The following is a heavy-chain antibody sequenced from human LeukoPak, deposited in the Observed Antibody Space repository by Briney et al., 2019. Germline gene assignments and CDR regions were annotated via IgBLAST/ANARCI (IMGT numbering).Heavy chain of an antibody. J-gene: IGHJ4*02. D-gene: IGHD6-6*01. CDR1: GYTFTGYY. V-gene: IGHV1-2*02. CDR2: IAPNSGGT. CDR3: AREYSSSSGRLYDY. Sequence: ASVKVSCKASGYTFTGYYVHWVRQAPGQGLEWMGWIAPNSGGTNYAQKFQGRVTMTRDTSINTAYMELNRLTSDDTAVYYCAREYSSSSGRLYDYWGLGTPVTVSS.